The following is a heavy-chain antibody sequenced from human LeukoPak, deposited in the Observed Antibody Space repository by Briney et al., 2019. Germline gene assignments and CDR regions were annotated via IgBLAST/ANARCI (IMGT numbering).Heavy chain of an antibody. J-gene: IGHJ4*02. CDR1: GFTFSSYS. V-gene: IGHV3-21*01. Sequence: GGSLRLSCAASGFTFSSYSMNWVRQAPGKGLEWVSSISSSSSYIYYADPVKGRFTISRDNAKNSLYLQMNSLRAEDTAVYYCARSERFLEWLPSHFDYWGQGTLVTVSS. D-gene: IGHD3-3*01. CDR2: ISSSSSYI. CDR3: ARSERFLEWLPSHFDY.